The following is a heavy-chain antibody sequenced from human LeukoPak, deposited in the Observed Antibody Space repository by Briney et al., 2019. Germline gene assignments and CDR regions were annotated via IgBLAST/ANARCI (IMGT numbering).Heavy chain of an antibody. CDR1: GFTFSSYS. CDR2: ISSSSSYI. V-gene: IGHV3-21*01. D-gene: IGHD6-19*01. J-gene: IGHJ3*02. Sequence: GGSLRLSCAASGFTFSSYSMNWVRQAPGKGLEWVSSISSSSSYIYYADSVKGRFTISGDNAKNSLYLQMNSLRAEDTAVYYCASVLSSGWYIDAFDIWGQGTMVTVSS. CDR3: ASVLSSGWYIDAFDI.